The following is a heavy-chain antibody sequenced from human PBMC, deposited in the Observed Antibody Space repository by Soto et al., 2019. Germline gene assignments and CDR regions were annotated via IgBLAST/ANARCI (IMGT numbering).Heavy chain of an antibody. V-gene: IGHV4-39*07. CDR3: ARMYSSSSIKGNDAFDI. CDR2: IYYSGST. CDR1: GGSLSSSSYY. D-gene: IGHD6-6*01. J-gene: IGHJ3*02. Sequence: SETLSLPCTVSGGSLSSSSYYWGWIRQPPRKGLEWIGSIYYSGSTNYNPSLKSRVTISVDTSKNQFSLKLSSVTAADTAVYYCARMYSSSSIKGNDAFDIWGQGTMVTVSS.